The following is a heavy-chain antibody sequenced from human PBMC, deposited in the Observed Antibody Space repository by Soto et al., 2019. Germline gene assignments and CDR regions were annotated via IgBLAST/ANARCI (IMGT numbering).Heavy chain of an antibody. CDR2: ISDDGTKK. CDR1: GFTFSSYA. J-gene: IGHJ6*02. V-gene: IGHV3-30-3*01. D-gene: IGHD5-18*01. CDR3: AKGAAMGPDYYYYGMDV. Sequence: PGGSLRLSCAGSGFTFSSYAFHWVRQAPGKVLEWVAVISDDGTKKYYADYVKGRFIISRHNYKDTLYLEMNSLRIEDTAVYYCAKGAAMGPDYYYYGMDVWGQGTTVTVS.